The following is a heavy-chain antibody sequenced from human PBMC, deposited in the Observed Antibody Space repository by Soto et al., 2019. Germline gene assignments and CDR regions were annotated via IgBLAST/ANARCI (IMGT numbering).Heavy chain of an antibody. CDR2: IYYSGST. Sequence: ETLSLTCTVSGGSISSYYWSWIRQPPGKGLEWIGYIYYSGSTNYNPSPKSRVTISVDTSKNQFSLKLSSVTAADTAVYYCATSIAAAEDYFDYWGQGTLVTVSS. V-gene: IGHV4-59*01. CDR1: GGSISSYY. J-gene: IGHJ4*02. CDR3: ATSIAAAEDYFDY. D-gene: IGHD6-13*01.